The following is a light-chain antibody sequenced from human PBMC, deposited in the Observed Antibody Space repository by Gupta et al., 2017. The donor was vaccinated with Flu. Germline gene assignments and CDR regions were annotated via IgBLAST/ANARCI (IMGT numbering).Light chain of an antibody. J-gene: IGKJ4*02. Sequence: PISQSPSTLSASVGDRVTITCRASQSISSCLAWYQQKPGKAPKLLIYNASSLESGVPSRFSGSGSGTDFTLTISSLQPDDFATYYCQQYESTPPTFGGGTKVEIK. CDR3: QQYESTPPT. V-gene: IGKV1-5*03. CDR1: QSISSC. CDR2: NAS.